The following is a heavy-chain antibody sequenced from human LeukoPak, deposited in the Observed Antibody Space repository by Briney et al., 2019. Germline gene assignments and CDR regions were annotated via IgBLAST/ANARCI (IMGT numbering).Heavy chain of an antibody. Sequence: EASVKVSCKASGYTFTSYAMNWVRRAPGQGLEWMGWINTNTGNPTYAQGFTGRFDFSLDTSVSTAYLQISSLKAEDTAVYYCARAGMDSSALLHGYWGQGTLVTVSS. J-gene: IGHJ4*02. D-gene: IGHD6-19*01. CDR1: GYTFTSYA. CDR3: ARAGMDSSALLHGY. CDR2: INTNTGNP. V-gene: IGHV7-4-1*02.